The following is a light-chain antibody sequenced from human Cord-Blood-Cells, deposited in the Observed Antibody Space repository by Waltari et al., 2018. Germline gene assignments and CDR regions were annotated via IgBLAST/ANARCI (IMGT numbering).Light chain of an antibody. CDR3: QAWDSSTVV. Sequence: SYELTQPPSVSVSPGQTASITCSGDKLGDKYACWYQQKPGQSPVLVIYQDSKRPSGIPERFSGSNSGNTATLTISGTQAIDEADYYCQAWDSSTVVVGEGTKLPVL. V-gene: IGLV3-1*01. J-gene: IGLJ2*01. CDR1: KLGDKY. CDR2: QDS.